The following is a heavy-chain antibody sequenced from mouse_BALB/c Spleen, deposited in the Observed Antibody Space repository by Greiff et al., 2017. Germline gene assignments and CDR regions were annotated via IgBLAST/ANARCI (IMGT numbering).Heavy chain of an antibody. CDR1: GYSFTSYW. V-gene: IGHV1-5*01. Sequence: VQLKQSGTVLARPGASVKMSCKASGYSFTSYWMHWVKQRPGQGLEWIGAIYPGNSDTSYNQKFKGKAKLTAVTSASTAYMELSSLTNEDSAVYYCTGAYYRSYYAMDYWGQGTSVTVSS. J-gene: IGHJ4*01. D-gene: IGHD2-14*01. CDR3: TGAYYRSYYAMDY. CDR2: IYPGNSDT.